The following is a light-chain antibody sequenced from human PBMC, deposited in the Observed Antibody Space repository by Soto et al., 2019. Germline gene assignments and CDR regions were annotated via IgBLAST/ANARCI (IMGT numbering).Light chain of an antibody. CDR3: HQKFT. Sequence: DIQMTQSPSSLSESVGDRVTITCQASQDISNYLNWYQQKPGKAPKLLIYDASNLETGVPSRFSGSGSGTDFTFTISSLQPEDIATYYCHQKFTFGPGTKVDIK. J-gene: IGKJ3*01. CDR1: QDISNY. CDR2: DAS. V-gene: IGKV1-33*01.